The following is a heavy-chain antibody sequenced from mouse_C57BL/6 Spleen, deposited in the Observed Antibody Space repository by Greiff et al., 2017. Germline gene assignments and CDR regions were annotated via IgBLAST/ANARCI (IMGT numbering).Heavy chain of an antibody. CDR3: TRRHYGSSYGDY. CDR1: GYTFTDYE. V-gene: IGHV1-15*01. J-gene: IGHJ2*01. CDR2: IDPETGGT. Sequence: VKLVESGAELVRPGASVTLSCKASGYTFTDYEMHWVKQTPVHGLEWIGAIDPETGGTAYNQKFKGKAILTADKSSSTAYMELRSLTSEDSAVYYCTRRHYGSSYGDYWGQGTTLTVSS. D-gene: IGHD1-1*01.